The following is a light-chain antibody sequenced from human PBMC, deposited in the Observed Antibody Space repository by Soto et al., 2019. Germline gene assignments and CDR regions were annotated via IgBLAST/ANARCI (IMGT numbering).Light chain of an antibody. J-gene: IGLJ2*01. Sequence: QSALTQPASVSGSPGQSITISCTGTSSDVGGYNYVAWYQQYPGKAPKLMIYDVFNRPSGVSHRFSASKSGNTASLTISGLQAADEADYYCSSYTSAKTVLFGGGTQLTVL. CDR3: SSYTSAKTVL. V-gene: IGLV2-14*01. CDR2: DVF. CDR1: SSDVGGYNY.